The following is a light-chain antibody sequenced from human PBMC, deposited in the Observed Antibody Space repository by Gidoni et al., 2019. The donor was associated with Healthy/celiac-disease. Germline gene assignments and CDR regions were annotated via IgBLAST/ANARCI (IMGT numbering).Light chain of an antibody. CDR1: QGISSW. CDR2: AAD. V-gene: IGKV1-12*01. Sequence: DIHMPHSPSSVSASVGDRVTITCRASQGISSWLAWYQQKPGKAPNLLIYAADSLQSGVPSRLSGSGSGTDLTVTISSLKPEDFATYYCKKANSFPLTFGGGTKVEIK. CDR3: KKANSFPLT. J-gene: IGKJ4*01.